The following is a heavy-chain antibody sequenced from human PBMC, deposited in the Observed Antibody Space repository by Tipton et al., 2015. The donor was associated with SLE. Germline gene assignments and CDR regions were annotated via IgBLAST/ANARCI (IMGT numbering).Heavy chain of an antibody. CDR1: GGSISSGSYY. D-gene: IGHD3-10*01. V-gene: IGHV4-61*02. Sequence: LRLSCTVSGGSISSGSYYWSWIRQPAGKGLEWIGRIYTSGSTNYNPSLKGRVTISVDTSKNQFSLKLSSVTAADTAVYYCARVGVLWFGENDAFDIWGQGTMVTVSS. J-gene: IGHJ3*02. CDR2: IYTSGST. CDR3: ARVGVLWFGENDAFDI.